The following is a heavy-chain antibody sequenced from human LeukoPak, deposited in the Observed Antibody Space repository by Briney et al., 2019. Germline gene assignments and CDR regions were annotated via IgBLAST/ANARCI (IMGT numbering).Heavy chain of an antibody. V-gene: IGHV4-61*02. CDR2: IYTSGST. J-gene: IGHJ3*02. CDR3: ASYSGGYYSAFDI. CDR1: GGSISSGSYY. D-gene: IGHD1-26*01. Sequence: SQTLSLTCTVSGGSISSGSYYWSWIRQPAGKGLEWIGRIYTSGSTNYNPSLKSRVTISVDTSKNQFSLKLSSVTAADTAVYYCASYSGGYYSAFDIWGQGTMVTVSS.